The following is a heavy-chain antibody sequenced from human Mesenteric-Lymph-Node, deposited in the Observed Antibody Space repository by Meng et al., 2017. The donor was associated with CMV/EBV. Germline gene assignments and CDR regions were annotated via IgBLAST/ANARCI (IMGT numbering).Heavy chain of an antibody. J-gene: IGHJ4*02. Sequence: GGSLRLSCAVSGGSISSSNWWSWVRQPPGKGLEWVSIISSSGDSTYYADSVKGRFTISRDNSKNTLYLQMNNLRAEDTALYYCAKASGATSRWGQGTLVTVSS. CDR2: ISSSGDST. V-gene: IGHV3-23*01. D-gene: IGHD1-26*01. CDR3: AKASGATSR. CDR1: GGSISSSN.